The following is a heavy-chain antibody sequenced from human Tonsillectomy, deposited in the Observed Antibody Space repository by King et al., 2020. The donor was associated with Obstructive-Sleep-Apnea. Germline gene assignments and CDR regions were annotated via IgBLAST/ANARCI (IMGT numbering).Heavy chain of an antibody. J-gene: IGHJ3*01. CDR1: GYIFTDYY. Sequence: QLVQSGAEVEKPGASVKVSCKSSGYIFTDYYMHWVRQAPGQGLERRGWISLKNGATNYEQGLQGRVTMTRDTSISTAYMELSSLRSDDTAIYYCARDEDASSWNAFDVWGQGTMVTVSS. CDR3: ARDEDASSWNAFDV. D-gene: IGHD6-13*01. V-gene: IGHV1-2*02. CDR2: ISLKNGAT.